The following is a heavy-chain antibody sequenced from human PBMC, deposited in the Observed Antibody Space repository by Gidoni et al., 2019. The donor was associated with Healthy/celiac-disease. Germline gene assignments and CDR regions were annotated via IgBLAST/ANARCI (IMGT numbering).Heavy chain of an antibody. J-gene: IGHJ4*02. Sequence: EVQLLESGGGLVQPGGSLRLSCAASGFTFSSYAMSWVRQAPGKGLEWVSAISGSGGSTYYADSVKGRFTISRDNSKNTLYLQMNSLRAEDTAVYYCAKDRPAHYGDYEAYYFDYWGQGTLVTVSS. D-gene: IGHD4-17*01. CDR1: GFTFSSYA. V-gene: IGHV3-23*01. CDR2: ISGSGGST. CDR3: AKDRPAHYGDYEAYYFDY.